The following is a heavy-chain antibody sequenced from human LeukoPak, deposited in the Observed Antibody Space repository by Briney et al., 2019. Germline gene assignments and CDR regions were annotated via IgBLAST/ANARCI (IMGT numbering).Heavy chain of an antibody. CDR2: IRSKAYGGTT. Sequence: GGSLRLSCGASGFTVSSNYMSWVRQAPGKGLEWVGFIRSKAYGGTTEYAASVKGRFTISRDDSKSIAYLQMNSLKTEDTAVYYCTRVPAITFGGVIVLFDYWGQGTLVTVSS. D-gene: IGHD3-16*02. CDR3: TRVPAITFGGVIVLFDY. CDR1: GFTVSSNY. J-gene: IGHJ4*02. V-gene: IGHV3-49*04.